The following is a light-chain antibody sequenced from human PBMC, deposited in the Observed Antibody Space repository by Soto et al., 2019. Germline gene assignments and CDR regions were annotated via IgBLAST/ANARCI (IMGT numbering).Light chain of an antibody. CDR2: DAS. J-gene: IGKJ4*01. V-gene: IGKV3-11*01. Sequence: EIVLTQSPAALSLSPGERATLSCWASQSVSTYLGWYQQKPGQAPRLLIYDASNRATGIPARFSGSGSGTDFTLTISSLEPEDFAVYYCQQRYNWPLTFGGGTKVEIK. CDR3: QQRYNWPLT. CDR1: QSVSTY.